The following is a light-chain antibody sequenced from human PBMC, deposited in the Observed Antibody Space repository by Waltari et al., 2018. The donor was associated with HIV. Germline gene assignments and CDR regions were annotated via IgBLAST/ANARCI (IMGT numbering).Light chain of an antibody. V-gene: IGKV1-27*01. J-gene: IGKJ4*01. CDR3: QKCDRDPVT. CDR1: QDISKF. Sequence: DIQMTQDPSSLSASIGDRVTITCRASQDISKFLAWYQAKPGKPPKLLIYAASALQFGVPSRFSGRGSGTDFTLTISSLQPEDVATYYCQKCDRDPVTVGGGTTVDIK. CDR2: AAS.